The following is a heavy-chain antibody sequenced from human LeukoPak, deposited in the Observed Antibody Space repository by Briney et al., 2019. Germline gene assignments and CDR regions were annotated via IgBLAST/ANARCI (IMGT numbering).Heavy chain of an antibody. Sequence: SETLSLTCTVSGGSISSYYWSRIRQPPGKGLEWIGYIYYSGSTNYNPSLKSRVTISVDTSKNQFSLKLSSVTAADTAVYYCARDFNWFDPWGQGTLVTVSS. CDR1: GGSISSYY. V-gene: IGHV4-59*01. J-gene: IGHJ5*02. CDR2: IYYSGST. CDR3: ARDFNWFDP.